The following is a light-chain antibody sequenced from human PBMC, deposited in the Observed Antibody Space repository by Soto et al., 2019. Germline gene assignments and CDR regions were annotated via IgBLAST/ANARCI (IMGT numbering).Light chain of an antibody. J-gene: IGKJ3*01. Sequence: EIVLTQSPGTLPLSPGERATLSCRASQSVSSSYLAWYQQKPGQAPRLLIYGASSRATGIPARFSGSGSGTDFTLTISRLEPEDFAVYYCQQYGSSPRITFGPGTKVDIK. CDR2: GAS. CDR3: QQYGSSPRIT. CDR1: QSVSSSY. V-gene: IGKV3-20*01.